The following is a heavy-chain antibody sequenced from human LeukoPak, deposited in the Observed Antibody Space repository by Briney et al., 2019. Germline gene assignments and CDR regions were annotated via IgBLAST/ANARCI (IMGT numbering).Heavy chain of an antibody. D-gene: IGHD6-19*01. CDR2: IPYDGSDK. V-gene: IGHV3-30*19. Sequence: GGSLRLSCAASGFTFSAFGMHWVRQAPGKGLEWVTFIPYDGSDKYYADSVKGRFTISRDNSKSTLYLQMNNMRTEDTAVYYCARGIAVTKYYYYMDVWGKGTTVTVSS. CDR1: GFTFSAFG. J-gene: IGHJ6*03. CDR3: ARGIAVTKYYYYMDV.